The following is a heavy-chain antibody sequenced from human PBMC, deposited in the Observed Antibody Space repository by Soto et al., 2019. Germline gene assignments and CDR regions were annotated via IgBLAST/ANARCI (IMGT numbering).Heavy chain of an antibody. V-gene: IGHV3-72*01. CDR1: GRTFSDYY. CDR2: VRNEANSYTT. D-gene: IGHD3-3*02. Sequence: EVHLEESGGTLVHPGGSLKLSCAASGRTFSDYYMDWVRQPPGKALEWLGRVRNEANSYTTQYAASVAGRFTISRDDSKKSLHLQMNSLKTDDTAVYFCVRQLGGPNDSWGQGTLVTVSS. J-gene: IGHJ5*01. CDR3: VRQLGGPNDS.